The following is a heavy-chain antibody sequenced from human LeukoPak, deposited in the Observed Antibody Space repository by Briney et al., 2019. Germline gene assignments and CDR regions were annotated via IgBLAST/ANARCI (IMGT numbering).Heavy chain of an antibody. V-gene: IGHV4-34*01. CDR2: INHSGST. J-gene: IGHJ4*02. Sequence: SETLSLTCTVSGGSISSYYWSLIRQTPGKGLEWIGEINHSGSTTYNPSLKSRVTISVDTSRNQFSLKLSSVTAADTALYYCARVYWSHPAKYYSDYWGQGTLVTVSS. CDR1: GGSISSYY. D-gene: IGHD2-8*02. CDR3: ARVYWSHPAKYYSDY.